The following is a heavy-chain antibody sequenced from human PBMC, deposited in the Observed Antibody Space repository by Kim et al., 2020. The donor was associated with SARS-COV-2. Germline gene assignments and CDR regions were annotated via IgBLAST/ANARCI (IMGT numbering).Heavy chain of an antibody. CDR3: ARVGDDFSQHFDY. J-gene: IGHJ4*02. CDR2: IIPIFGTA. V-gene: IGHV1-69*13. Sequence: SVKVSCKASGGTFSSYAISWVRQAPGQGLEWMGGIIPIFGTANYAQKFQGRVTITADESTSTAYMELSSLRSEDTAVYYCARVGDDFSQHFDYWGQGTLVTVSS. CDR1: GGTFSSYA. D-gene: IGHD3-3*01.